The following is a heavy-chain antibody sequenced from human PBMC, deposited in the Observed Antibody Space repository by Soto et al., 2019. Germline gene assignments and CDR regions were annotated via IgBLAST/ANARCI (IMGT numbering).Heavy chain of an antibody. J-gene: IGHJ5*01. CDR2: ISTTSFTI. D-gene: IGHD2-15*01. Sequence: EVRLLESGGGLVQPGGSLRLSGAASGFSFSTYNMDWVRQAPGKGPEWIAYISTTSFTIYYADSVKGRFTISRDNDRNSLYLEMNSLRDEDTAVYYCARDRCYDGTCYSASDSWGQGTLVTVSS. V-gene: IGHV3-48*02. CDR1: GFSFSTYN. CDR3: ARDRCYDGTCYSASDS.